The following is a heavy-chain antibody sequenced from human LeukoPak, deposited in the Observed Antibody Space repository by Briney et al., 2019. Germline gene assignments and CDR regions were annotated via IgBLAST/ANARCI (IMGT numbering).Heavy chain of an antibody. D-gene: IGHD6-13*01. Sequence: GGSLRLSCAASGFTFDDYAMHWVRQAPGKGLEWVSGISWNSGSIGYANSVKGRFTISRDNAKNSLYLQMNSLRAEDTALYYCAKGLAAGTFAWFDPWGQGTLVTVSS. CDR3: AKGLAAGTFAWFDP. J-gene: IGHJ5*02. V-gene: IGHV3-9*01. CDR1: GFTFDDYA. CDR2: ISWNSGSI.